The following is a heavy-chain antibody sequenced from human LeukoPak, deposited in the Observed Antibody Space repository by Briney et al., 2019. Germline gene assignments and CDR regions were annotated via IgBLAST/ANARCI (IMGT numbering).Heavy chain of an antibody. V-gene: IGHV4-4*02. CDR3: ARVGGSYLGWFDP. J-gene: IGHJ5*02. CDR1: GGSISSSNW. CDR2: IYHSGST. D-gene: IGHD1-26*01. Sequence: PSQTLSLTCAVSGGSISSSNWWSWVRQSPGKGLEWIGEIYHSGSTNYNPSLKSRVTISVDKSKNQFSLKLSSVTAADTAVYYCARVGGSYLGWFDPWGQGTLVTVSS.